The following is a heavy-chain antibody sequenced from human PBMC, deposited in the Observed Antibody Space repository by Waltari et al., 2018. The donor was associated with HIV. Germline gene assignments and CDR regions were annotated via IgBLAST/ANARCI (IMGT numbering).Heavy chain of an antibody. CDR3: AKDQDYYDSSGYKEDDAFDI. V-gene: IGHV3-23*01. J-gene: IGHJ3*02. CDR1: GFTFSSYA. D-gene: IGHD3-22*01. Sequence: EVQLLESGGGLVQPGGSLRLSCAASGFTFSSYAMRWVRKAPGKGLEWVSAISGSGGSTYYADSGKGRFTISRDKSKNTLYLQMNSLRAEDTAVYYCAKDQDYYDSSGYKEDDAFDIWGQGTMVTVSS. CDR2: ISGSGGST.